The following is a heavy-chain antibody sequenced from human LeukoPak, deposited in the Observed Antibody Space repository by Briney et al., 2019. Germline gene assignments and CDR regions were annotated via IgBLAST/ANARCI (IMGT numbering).Heavy chain of an antibody. CDR3: ARHYLYGDHAAFDI. Sequence: SETLSLTCTVSGGSISSYSWSWIRQPPGKGPEWIGYMYSRGSTNDNPSLKSRVTISRGTSKNQLSLRLTSVTAADTAIYYCARHYLYGDHAAFDIWGGGTIVTVSS. V-gene: IGHV4-59*08. CDR1: GGSISSYS. J-gene: IGHJ3*02. D-gene: IGHD4-17*01. CDR2: MYSRGST.